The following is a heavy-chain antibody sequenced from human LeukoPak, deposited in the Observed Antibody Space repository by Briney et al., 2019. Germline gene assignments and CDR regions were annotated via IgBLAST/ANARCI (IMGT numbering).Heavy chain of an antibody. CDR1: GFNFDSYA. CDR3: TRAGRYSYGLWYYFDY. CDR2: ISSDGSTV. D-gene: IGHD5-18*01. Sequence: GRSLRLSCAASGFNFDSYAMHWVRQAPGKGLEWVAVISSDGSTVYYAGSVKGRFTISRDNSKNTVYLQMDNLRAEDTALFFCTRAGRYSYGLWYYFDYWGQGALVTVSP. V-gene: IGHV3-30-3*01. J-gene: IGHJ4*02.